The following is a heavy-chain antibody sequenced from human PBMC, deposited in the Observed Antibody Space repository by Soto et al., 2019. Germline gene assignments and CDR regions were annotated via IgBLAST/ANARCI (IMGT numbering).Heavy chain of an antibody. CDR3: ARGIFGPTLLHYYYYYGMDV. CDR2: IYTSGST. J-gene: IGHJ6*02. V-gene: IGHV4-39*07. D-gene: IGHD3-3*01. Sequence: PSETLSLTCTVSGGSISSSSYYWGWIRQPPGKGLEWIGSIYTSGSTNYNPSLKSRVTMSVDTSKNQFSLKLSSVTAADTAVYYCARGIFGPTLLHYYYYYGMDVWGQGTTVTVSS. CDR1: GGSISSSSYY.